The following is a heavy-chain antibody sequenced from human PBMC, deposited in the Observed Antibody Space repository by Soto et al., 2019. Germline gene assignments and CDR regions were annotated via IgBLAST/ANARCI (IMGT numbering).Heavy chain of an antibody. CDR2: SSATGSGR. J-gene: IGHJ4*02. CDR1: GFTFSSYG. CDR3: AKDRRAGGNYGFYSDF. D-gene: IGHD1-7*01. Sequence: VQLLESGGGLLQPGGSLTLSCAASGFTFSSYGMTWVRQAPGKGLEWVSFSSATGSGRYYADSVKGRFTISRDNSKNTLYLQMSSLRADDTAVYYCAKDRRAGGNYGFYSDFWGQGALVIVSS. V-gene: IGHV3-23*01.